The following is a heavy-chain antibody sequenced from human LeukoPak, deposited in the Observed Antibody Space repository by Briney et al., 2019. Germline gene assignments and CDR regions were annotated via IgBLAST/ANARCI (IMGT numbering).Heavy chain of an antibody. V-gene: IGHV3-11*01. CDR2: ISSSGVTI. CDR1: GGSISSGGYS. J-gene: IGHJ4*02. CDR3: AKGYKYGHY. Sequence: LSLTCAVSGGSISSGGYSWSWIRQAPGKGLEWISYISSSGVTIYYADSVKGRFTISRDNAKNILYLQMNGLRAEDTAVYYCAKGYKYGHYWGQGSLVTVSS. D-gene: IGHD5-24*01.